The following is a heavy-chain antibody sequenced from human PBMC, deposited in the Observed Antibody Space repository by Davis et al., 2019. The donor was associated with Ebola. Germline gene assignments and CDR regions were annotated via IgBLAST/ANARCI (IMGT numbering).Heavy chain of an antibody. CDR2: IFYTGRA. CDR1: GVSISRHY. J-gene: IGHJ4*02. CDR3: SERGSSV. Sequence: PSETLSLTCTVSGVSISRHYWSWIRQPPGKRLEWIGSIFYTGRANYNSSLASRATIPVDTSKNQFSLKLTSGTAADTAMYYCSERGSSVWGQGALVTVSS. V-gene: IGHV4-59*03. D-gene: IGHD3-10*01.